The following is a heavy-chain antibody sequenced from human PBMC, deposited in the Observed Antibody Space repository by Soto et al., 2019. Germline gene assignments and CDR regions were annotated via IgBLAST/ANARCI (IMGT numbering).Heavy chain of an antibody. CDR1: GFTFSSYS. CDR2: ISRSSSYI. J-gene: IGHJ4*02. D-gene: IGHD4-4*01. V-gene: IGHV3-21*01. CDR3: ARKVNYVGSFFDY. Sequence: EVQLVESGGGLVKPGGSLRLSCAASGFTFSSYSMKWVRQAPGKGLEWVSSISRSSSYIYYADSVKGRFTISRDNAKNSLYLQMNSLRAEDTAVYYCARKVNYVGSFFDYWGQGTLVTVSS.